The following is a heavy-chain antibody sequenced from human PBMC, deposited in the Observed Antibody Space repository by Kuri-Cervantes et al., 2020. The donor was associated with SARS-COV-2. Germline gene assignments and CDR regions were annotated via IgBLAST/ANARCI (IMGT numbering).Heavy chain of an antibody. D-gene: IGHD2-2*02. CDR2: ISGSGGST. Sequence: GGSLRLSCAASGFTFSSYAMSWVRQAPGKGLEWVSAISGSGGSTYYADSVKGRFTISRDNSKNTLYLQMNSLRAEDTAVYYCARGVYCSSASYYKGYFQHWGQGTLVTVSS. V-gene: IGHV3-23*01. CDR3: ARGVYCSSASYYKGYFQH. CDR1: GFTFSSYA. J-gene: IGHJ1*01.